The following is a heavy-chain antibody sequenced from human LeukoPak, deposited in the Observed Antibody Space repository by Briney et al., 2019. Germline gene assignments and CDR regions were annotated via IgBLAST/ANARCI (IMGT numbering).Heavy chain of an antibody. CDR1: GGSISSSSYY. CDR2: IYYSGST. J-gene: IGHJ4*02. D-gene: IGHD4-17*01. CDR3: ARGIEGDYWAEDGGYYFDY. V-gene: IGHV4-39*01. Sequence: SETLSLTCTVSGGSISSSSYYWGWIRQPPGKGPEWIGSIYYSGSTYYNPSLKSRVTISVDTSKNQFSLKLSSVTAADTAVYYCARGIEGDYWAEDGGYYFDYWGQGTLVTVSS.